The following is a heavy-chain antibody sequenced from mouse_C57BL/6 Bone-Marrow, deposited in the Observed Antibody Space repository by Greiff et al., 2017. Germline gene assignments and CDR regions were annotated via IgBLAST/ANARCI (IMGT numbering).Heavy chain of an antibody. CDR2: IHPNSGST. CDR1: GYTFTSYW. D-gene: IGHD2-2*01. CDR3: ARESMVTY. V-gene: IGHV1-64*01. J-gene: IGHJ2*01. Sequence: VQLQQPGAELVKPGASVKLSCKASGYTFTSYWMHWVKQRPGQGLEWIGMIHPNSGSTNYKEKFKSKATLTVDKSSSTAYMQLSSLTSEDSAVYYCARESMVTYWGQGTTLTVAS.